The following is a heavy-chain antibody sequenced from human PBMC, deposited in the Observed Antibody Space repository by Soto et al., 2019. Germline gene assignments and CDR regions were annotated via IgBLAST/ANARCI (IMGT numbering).Heavy chain of an antibody. CDR3: ARMGFTNGVCYTYYYYYMDV. D-gene: IGHD2-8*01. V-gene: IGHV3-66*01. CDR1: GFTVSSDY. J-gene: IGHJ6*03. CDR2: IYSGGST. Sequence: PGGSLRLSCAASGFTVSSDYMSWVRQAPGKGLEWVSVIYSGGSTYYADSVKGRFTISRDNSKNTLYLQMNSLRAEDTAVYYCARMGFTNGVCYTYYYYYMDVWGKGTTVTVSS.